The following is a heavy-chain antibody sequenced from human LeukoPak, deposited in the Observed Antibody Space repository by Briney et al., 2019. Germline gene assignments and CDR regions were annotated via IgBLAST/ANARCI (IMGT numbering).Heavy chain of an antibody. V-gene: IGHV1-69*05. CDR2: IIPIFGTA. D-gene: IGHD3-10*01. CDR1: GGTFSSYA. CDR3: ARSVSGSYYNHYYYYYMDV. J-gene: IGHJ6*03. Sequence: SVKVSCKASGGTFSSYAISWVRQAPGQGLEWMGGIIPIFGTANYAQKFQGRVTITTDESTSTAYMELSSLRSEDTAVYYCARSVSGSYYNHYYYYYMDVWGKGTTVTASS.